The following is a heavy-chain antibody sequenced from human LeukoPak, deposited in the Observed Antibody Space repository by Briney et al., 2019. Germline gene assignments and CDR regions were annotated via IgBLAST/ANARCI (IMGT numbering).Heavy chain of an antibody. CDR2: ISGSGGST. CDR1: GFTFSSYS. CDR3: AKDPGYQVVYCFDY. Sequence: KPRGSLRLSCAASGFTFSSYSMSWVRQAPGKGLEWVSGISGSGGSTDYADSVKGRFTISRDNSKNILYLQMNSLRVEDTAVYYCAKDPGYQVVYCFDYWGQGTLVTVSS. V-gene: IGHV3-23*01. J-gene: IGHJ4*02. D-gene: IGHD2-2*01.